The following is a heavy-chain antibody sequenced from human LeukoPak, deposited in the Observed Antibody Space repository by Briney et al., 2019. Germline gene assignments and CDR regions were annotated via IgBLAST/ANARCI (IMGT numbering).Heavy chain of an antibody. J-gene: IGHJ5*02. Sequence: TGGSLRLSCAASGFTFSDYYMTWIRQAPGKGLEWVSYISSSGSAIYYADSVKGRFTISRDNAKNSLYLQMNSLRAEDTAVYYCAALGKNWFDPWGQGTLVTVSS. V-gene: IGHV3-11*04. D-gene: IGHD4-23*01. CDR3: AALGKNWFDP. CDR2: ISSSGSAI. CDR1: GFTFSDYY.